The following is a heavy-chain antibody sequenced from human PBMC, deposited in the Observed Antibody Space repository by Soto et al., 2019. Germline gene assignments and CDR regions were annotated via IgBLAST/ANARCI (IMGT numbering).Heavy chain of an antibody. CDR3: ARLPYDFWSGYYLSWLDP. D-gene: IGHD3-3*01. CDR1: VVSISSSYY. V-gene: IGHV4-39*01. Sequence: XETLSLTCTFSVVSISSSYYWGWIRQPPGKGLEWIGSIYYSGSTYYNPSLKSRVTISVDTSKNQFSLKLSSVTAADTAVYYCARLPYDFWSGYYLSWLDPWGQGT. CDR2: IYYSGST. J-gene: IGHJ5*02.